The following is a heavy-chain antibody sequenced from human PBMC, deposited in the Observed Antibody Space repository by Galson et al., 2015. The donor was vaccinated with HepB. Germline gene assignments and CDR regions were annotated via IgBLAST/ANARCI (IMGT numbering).Heavy chain of an antibody. V-gene: IGHV1-18*01. Sequence: SVKVSCKASGYIFPSYGISWVRQAPGHGLEWMGWISTYNGNTKYAQQVQGRPTMTTDTSTNTAFMELGSLTSDDTAIYYCARDDYGDYVPPDNWGQGTLVTVSS. CDR1: GYIFPSYG. J-gene: IGHJ4*02. CDR3: ARDDYGDYVPPDN. CDR2: ISTYNGNT. D-gene: IGHD4-17*01.